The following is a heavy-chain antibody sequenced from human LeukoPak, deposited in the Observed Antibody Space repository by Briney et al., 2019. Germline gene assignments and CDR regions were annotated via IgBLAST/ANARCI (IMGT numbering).Heavy chain of an antibody. D-gene: IGHD3-22*01. CDR3: AKLKYYYDSSGTDY. J-gene: IGHJ4*02. CDR2: ISGSGGST. V-gene: IGHV3-23*01. CDR1: GFTFSSYA. Sequence: GGSLRLSCAASGFTFSSYAMSWVRQAPGKGLEWVSAISGSGGSTYYADSVKGRFTISRDNSKSTLYLQMNSLRAEDTAVYYCAKLKYYYDSSGTDYWGQGTLVTVSS.